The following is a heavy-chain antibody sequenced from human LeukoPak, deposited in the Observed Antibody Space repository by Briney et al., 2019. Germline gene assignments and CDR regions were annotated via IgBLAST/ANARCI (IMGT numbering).Heavy chain of an antibody. V-gene: IGHV3-43*02. J-gene: IGHJ6*02. CDR1: GFTFDDYA. D-gene: IGHD1-1*01. CDR3: AKDMGTGTYSVCYYYGMDV. CDR2: ISGDGGST. Sequence: PGGSLRLSCAASGFTFDDYAMHWVRQAPGKGLEWVSLISGDGGSTYYADSVKGRFTISRDNSKNSLYLQMNSLRTEDTALYYCAKDMGTGTYSVCYYYGMDVWGQGTTVTVSS.